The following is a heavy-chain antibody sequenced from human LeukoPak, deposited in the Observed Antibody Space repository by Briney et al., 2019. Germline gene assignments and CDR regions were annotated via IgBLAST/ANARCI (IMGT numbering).Heavy chain of an antibody. CDR2: IYYSGST. CDR1: GGSFSGYY. CDR3: ARPMYYYDSSGYLPRSAFDI. D-gene: IGHD3-22*01. V-gene: IGHV4-39*01. J-gene: IGHJ3*02. Sequence: SETLSLTCAVYGGSFSGYYWGWIRQPPGKGLEWIGSIYYSGSTYYNPSLKSRVTISVDTSKNQFSLKLSSVTAADTAVYYCARPMYYYDSSGYLPRSAFDIWGQGTMVTVSS.